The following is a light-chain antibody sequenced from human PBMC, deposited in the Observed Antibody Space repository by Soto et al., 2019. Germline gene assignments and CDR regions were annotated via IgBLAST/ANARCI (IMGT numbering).Light chain of an antibody. CDR1: QSVGSR. J-gene: IGKJ2*01. V-gene: IGKV3-15*01. CDR3: QQYHNWPLYT. CDR2: AAS. Sequence: EIVMTQSPGTLSVPPGDSATLSCRASQSVGSRLAWYQQKPGQAPRLLIYAASTRATGIPARFSAFGSGTEFTLTISDLQSEDFAFYYCQQYHNWPLYTFGQGTNLDIK.